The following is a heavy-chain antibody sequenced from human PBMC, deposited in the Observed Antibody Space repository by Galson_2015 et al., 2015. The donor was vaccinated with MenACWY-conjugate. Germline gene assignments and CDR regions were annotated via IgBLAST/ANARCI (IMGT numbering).Heavy chain of an antibody. J-gene: IGHJ4*02. CDR2: ISPGGGVI. CDR3: AKDAKGDFAVVPGAAGH. D-gene: IGHD3-3*01. Sequence: SLRLSCAASGIKFSHCGVNWVRQAPGKGLEWISYISPGGGVIHYADSAKGRFTISRDNARNSVFLQISSLRDGDSAVYYCAKDAKGDFAVVPGAAGHWGQGT. CDR1: GIKFSHCG. V-gene: IGHV3-48*02.